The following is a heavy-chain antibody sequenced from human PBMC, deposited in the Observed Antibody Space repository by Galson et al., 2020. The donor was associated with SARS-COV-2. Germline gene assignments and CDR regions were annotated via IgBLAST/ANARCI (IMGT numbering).Heavy chain of an antibody. CDR3: ARPRRGHPLPNYYDYMDV. CDR2: IFSNDEK. D-gene: IGHD2-2*01. J-gene: IGHJ6*03. V-gene: IGHV2-26*01. Sequence: KMYGPTLVKPTETLTLTCTVSGFSLSNARMGVSWIRQPPGKALEWLAHIFSNDEKSYSTSLKSRLTISKDTSKSQVVLTMTNMDPVDTATYYCARPRRGHPLPNYYDYMDVWGKGTTVTVSS. CDR1: GFSLSNARMG.